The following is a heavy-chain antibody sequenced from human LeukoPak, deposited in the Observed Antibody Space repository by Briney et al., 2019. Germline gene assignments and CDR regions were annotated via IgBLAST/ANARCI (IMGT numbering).Heavy chain of an antibody. D-gene: IGHD6-13*01. CDR1: GFTFSSYW. J-gene: IGHJ3*02. CDR3: VRGGIASAFDI. CDR2: IRQDGGLK. V-gene: IGHV3-7*01. Sequence: PGGSLRLSCTASGFTFSSYWMSWVRQAPGKGLEWVANIRQDGGLKHYVDSVKGRFTISRDNAKNTLYLQMNSLRAEDTAVYYCVRGGIASAFDIWGQGTMVTVSS.